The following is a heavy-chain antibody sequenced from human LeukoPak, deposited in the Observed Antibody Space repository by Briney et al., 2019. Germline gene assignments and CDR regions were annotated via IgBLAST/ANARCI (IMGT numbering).Heavy chain of an antibody. CDR2: IRSKAYGGTT. Sequence: GGSLRLSCTASGFTFGDYAMSWFRQAPGKGLEWVGFIRSKAYGGTTEYAASVKGRFTISRDDSKSIAYLQMNSLKTEDTAVYYCTRSPVDGGYGGFVFDYWGQGTLVTVSS. J-gene: IGHJ4*02. V-gene: IGHV3-49*03. CDR3: TRSPVDGGYGGFVFDY. D-gene: IGHD5-12*01. CDR1: GFTFGDYA.